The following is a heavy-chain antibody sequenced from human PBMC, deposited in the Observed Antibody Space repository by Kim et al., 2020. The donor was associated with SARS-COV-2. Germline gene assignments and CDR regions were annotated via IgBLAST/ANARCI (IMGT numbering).Heavy chain of an antibody. CDR1: GYTFTGYY. D-gene: IGHD2-2*01. J-gene: IGHJ6*02. CDR2: INPNSGGT. V-gene: IGHV1-2*02. CDR3: ARKPAADHYYYYYGMDV. Sequence: ASVKVSCKASGYTFTGYYMHWVRQAPGQGLEWMGWINPNSGGTNYAQKFQGRVTMTRDTSISTAYMELSRLRSDDTAVYYCARKPAADHYYYYYGMDVWGQGTTVTVSS.